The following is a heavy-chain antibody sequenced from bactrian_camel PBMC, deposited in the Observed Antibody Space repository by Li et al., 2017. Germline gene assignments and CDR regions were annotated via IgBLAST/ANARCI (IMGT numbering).Heavy chain of an antibody. D-gene: IGHD1*01. Sequence: HVQLVESGGGLVQPGGSLRLSCAASGFTFSNNWMHWVRQAPGKGLEWVSAINSFGSGTYYTDSVKGRFTISTDNAKNTLYLQIDGLKIEDTAVYWCAAREDGLQGYDYWGRGTQVTVS. CDR2: INSFGSGT. CDR1: GFTFSNNW. V-gene: IGHV3S1*01. CDR3: AAREDGLQGYDY. J-gene: IGHJ4*01.